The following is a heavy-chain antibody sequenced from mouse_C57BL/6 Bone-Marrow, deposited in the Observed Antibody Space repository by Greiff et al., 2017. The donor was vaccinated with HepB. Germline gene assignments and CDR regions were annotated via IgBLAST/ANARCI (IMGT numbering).Heavy chain of an antibody. J-gene: IGHJ2*01. V-gene: IGHV3-6*01. CDR1: GYSITSGYY. D-gene: IGHD2-4*01. Sequence: EVQLQQSGPGLVKPSQSLSLTCSVTGYSITSGYYWNWIRQFPGNKLEWMGYISYDGSNNYNPSLKNRISITRDTSKNQFFLKLNSVTTEDTATYYCARDRGLRRPFDYWGQGTTLTVSS. CDR2: ISYDGSN. CDR3: ARDRGLRRPFDY.